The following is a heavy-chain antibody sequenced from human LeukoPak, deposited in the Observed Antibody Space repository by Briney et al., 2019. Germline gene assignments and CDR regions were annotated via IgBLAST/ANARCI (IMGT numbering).Heavy chain of an antibody. J-gene: IGHJ5*02. CDR3: ARGSYSLQGNWFDP. CDR2: IYYSGST. D-gene: IGHD5-12*01. Sequence: SETLSLTYTVSGGSISSYYWSWIRQPPGKGLEWIGYIYYSGSTNYNPSLKSRVTISVDTSKNQFSLKLSSVTAADTAVYYCARGSYSLQGNWFDPWGQGTLVTVSS. CDR1: GGSISSYY. V-gene: IGHV4-59*01.